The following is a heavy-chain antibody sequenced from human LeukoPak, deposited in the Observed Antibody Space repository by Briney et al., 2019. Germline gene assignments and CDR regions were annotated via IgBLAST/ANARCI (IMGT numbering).Heavy chain of an antibody. V-gene: IGHV3-20*04. D-gene: IGHD1-7*01. CDR1: GFTFDDYG. J-gene: IGHJ4*02. CDR2: INWNGGST. CDR3: ARRGITGTYFDY. Sequence: AGRSLRLSCAASGFTFDDYGMSWVRQAPGKGLEWVSGINWNGGSTGYADSVKGRFTISRDNAKNSLYLQMNSLRAEDTALYYCARRGITGTYFDYWGQGTLVTVSS.